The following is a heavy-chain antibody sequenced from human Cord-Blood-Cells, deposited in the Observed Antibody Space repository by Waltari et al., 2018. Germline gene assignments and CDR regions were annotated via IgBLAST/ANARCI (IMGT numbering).Heavy chain of an antibody. J-gene: IGHJ3*02. CDR2: IIPIFGTA. CDR3: ARVRKVGWTPTDAFDI. D-gene: IGHD2-15*01. V-gene: IGHV1-69*01. CDR1: GGTSSSYA. Sequence: QVQLVQSGAEWKRPASAVKVSCTASGGTSSSYAISWVRQAPGQGLEWMGGIIPIFGTANYAQKFQGRVTITADESTSTAYMELSSLRSEDTAVYYCARVRKVGWTPTDAFDIWGQGTMVTVSS.